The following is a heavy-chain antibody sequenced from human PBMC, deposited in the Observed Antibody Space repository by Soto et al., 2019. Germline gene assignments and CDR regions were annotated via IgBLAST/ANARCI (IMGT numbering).Heavy chain of an antibody. D-gene: IGHD2-2*01. V-gene: IGHV4-59*08. CDR1: GGSISSYY. Sequence: ETLSLTCTVSGGSISSYYWSWIRQPPGKGLEWIGYIYYSGSTNYNPSLKSRVTISVDTSKNQFSLKLSSVTAADTAVYYCARLSSRMGPTPALFDYWGQGTLVTVSS. CDR3: ARLSSRMGPTPALFDY. J-gene: IGHJ4*02. CDR2: IYYSGST.